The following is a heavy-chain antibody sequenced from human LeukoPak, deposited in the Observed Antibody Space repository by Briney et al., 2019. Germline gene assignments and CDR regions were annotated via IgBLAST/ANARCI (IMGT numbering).Heavy chain of an antibody. J-gene: IGHJ6*02. CDR3: ASLGGDYYYGMDV. Sequence: ASVKVSCKTSGYTFTVHYIHWVRQAPGQGLEWMGWINPNSGGTNYAQKFQGRVTMTRDTSISTAYMELSRLRSDDTAVYYCASLGGDYYYGMDVWGQGTTVTVSS. V-gene: IGHV1-2*02. D-gene: IGHD3-16*01. CDR2: INPNSGGT. CDR1: GYTFTVHY.